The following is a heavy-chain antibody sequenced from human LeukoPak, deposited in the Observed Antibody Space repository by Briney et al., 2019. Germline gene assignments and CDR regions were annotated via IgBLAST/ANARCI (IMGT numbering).Heavy chain of an antibody. CDR1: GYTFTNYG. CDR2: ISAYNGNT. V-gene: IGHV1-18*03. J-gene: IGHJ4*02. D-gene: IGHD4-23*01. Sequence: RASVKVSCKASGYTFTNYGFTWVRQAPGQGLEWMGWISAYNGNTNYAQKFQGRVTMTTDTSTSTAYMELSSLRSEDMAVYYCARANYGGNSDFDYWGQGTLVTVSS. CDR3: ARANYGGNSDFDY.